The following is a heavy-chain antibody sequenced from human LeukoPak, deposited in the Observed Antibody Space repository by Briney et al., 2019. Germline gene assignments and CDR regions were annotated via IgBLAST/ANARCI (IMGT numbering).Heavy chain of an antibody. CDR3: ARGSPGRGLRLRKSYYMDV. Sequence: GASVKVSCKASGYTFTGYYMHWVRQAPGQGLEWMGWINPNSGGTNYAQKFQGRVTMTRDTSISTAYMELSSLRSEDTAVYYCARGSPGRGLRLRKSYYMDVWGKGTTVTVSS. J-gene: IGHJ6*03. CDR2: INPNSGGT. CDR1: GYTFTGYY. V-gene: IGHV1-2*02. D-gene: IGHD5-12*01.